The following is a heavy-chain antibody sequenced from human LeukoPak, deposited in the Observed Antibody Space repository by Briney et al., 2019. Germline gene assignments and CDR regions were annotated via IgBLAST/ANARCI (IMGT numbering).Heavy chain of an antibody. CDR3: SRALEV. V-gene: IGHV3-33*03. CDR1: GFTFINYG. J-gene: IGHJ6*04. Sequence: PGRSLRLSCAASGFTFINYGMHWVRRAPGKGLEWVAVVWYDGSNKYYADSVKGRFTISRDNTKNSLYLQMNSLRAEDTAVYYCSRALEVWGKGTTVTVSS. CDR2: VWYDGSNK.